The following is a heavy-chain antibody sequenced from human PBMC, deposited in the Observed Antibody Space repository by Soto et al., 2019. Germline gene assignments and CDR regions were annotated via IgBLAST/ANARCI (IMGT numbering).Heavy chain of an antibody. Sequence: QVQLVQSGAEVKRPGSSVKVSCKASGDTFSFYSINWVRQAPGLGLEWMGRVNPILSMSNYAQRFQGRVTMTADKSTSTAYMELSGLRSEDTAMYYCATGWGGGCGAGGGGGRGGGGGVGSASPTSPNW. D-gene: IGHD2-2*01. CDR3: ATGWGGGCGAGGGGGRGGGGGVGSASPTSPNW. CDR1: GDTFSFYS. V-gene: IGHV1-69*04. J-gene: IGHJ5*01. CDR2: VNPILSMS.